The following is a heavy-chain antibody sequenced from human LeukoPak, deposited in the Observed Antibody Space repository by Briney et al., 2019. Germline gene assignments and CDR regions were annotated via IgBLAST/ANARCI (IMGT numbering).Heavy chain of an antibody. CDR1: GFNFTDYT. V-gene: IGHV3-21*01. CDR3: ARLRNVGGNPHPFNV. J-gene: IGHJ3*01. D-gene: IGHD4-23*01. CDR2: ITSTGRYI. Sequence: PGGSLRLSCAASGFNFTDYTMNWVRQAPGKGLEWVSSITSTGRYIFYADSLKGRFTISRDNAKKSLYLQMNSLRAEDTAVYYCARLRNVGGNPHPFNVWGQGTTVTVSS.